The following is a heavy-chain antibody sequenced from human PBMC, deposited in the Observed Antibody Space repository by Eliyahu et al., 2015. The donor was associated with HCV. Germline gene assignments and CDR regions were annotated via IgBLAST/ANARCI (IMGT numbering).Heavy chain of an antibody. CDR2: IYYSXST. V-gene: IGHV4-59*01. D-gene: IGHD5-12*01. J-gene: IGHJ4*02. Sequence: QVQLQESGPGLVKPSETLSLTCTVSDDSXSTYYXSWIRQPPGKGLEWIGYIYYSXSTNYNPSLKSRVTISIDTSKNQFSLKLSSVTAADTAVYYCARVRGYSGYGLMNFDYWGQGTLVTVSS. CDR3: ARVRGYSGYGLMNFDY. CDR1: DDSXSTYY.